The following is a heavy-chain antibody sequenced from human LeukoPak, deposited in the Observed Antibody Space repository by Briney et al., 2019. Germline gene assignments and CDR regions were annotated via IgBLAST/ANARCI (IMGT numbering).Heavy chain of an antibody. CDR1: GFTFSSYA. CDR3: ARSFMTTPNWFDP. Sequence: GGSLRLSCAASGFTFSSYAMSWVRQAPGKGLEWVSAISGSGGSIYYADSVKGRFTISRDNSKNTLYLQLNSLRAEDTAVYYCARSFMTTPNWFDPWGQGTLVTVSS. CDR2: ISGSGGSI. D-gene: IGHD4-11*01. J-gene: IGHJ5*02. V-gene: IGHV3-23*01.